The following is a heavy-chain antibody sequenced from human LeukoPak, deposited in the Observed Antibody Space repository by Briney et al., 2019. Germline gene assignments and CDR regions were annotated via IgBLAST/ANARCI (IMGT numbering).Heavy chain of an antibody. CDR1: GYTFTGYY. J-gene: IGHJ4*02. Sequence: ASVKVSCKASGYTFTGYYVHWVRQAPGQGLTWMGWINPNSGGTDYAQQYQGRVTLTRDTSISTAYMELSSLTSDDSAVYYCARAFFNSGFDYWGQGTLVTVSS. CDR3: ARAFFNSGFDY. CDR2: INPNSGGT. V-gene: IGHV1-2*02. D-gene: IGHD3-3*02.